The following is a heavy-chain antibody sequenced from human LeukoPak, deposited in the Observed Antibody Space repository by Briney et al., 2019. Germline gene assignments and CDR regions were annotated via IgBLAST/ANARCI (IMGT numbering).Heavy chain of an antibody. Sequence: ASVKVSCKASGYTFTSYYMHWVRQAPGQGLEWMGIINPSGGSTSYAQKFQGRVTMTRDTSTSTVYMELSSLRSEDTAVYYCATNQQWLGHYYYYYGMDVWGQGTTVTVSS. CDR3: ATNQQWLGHYYYYYGMDV. J-gene: IGHJ6*02. CDR1: GYTFTSYY. D-gene: IGHD6-19*01. CDR2: INPSGGST. V-gene: IGHV1-46*01.